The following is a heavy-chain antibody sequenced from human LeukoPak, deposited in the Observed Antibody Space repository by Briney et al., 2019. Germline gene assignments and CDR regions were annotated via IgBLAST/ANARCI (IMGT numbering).Heavy chain of an antibody. V-gene: IGHV4-59*01. CDR2: IYYSGST. CDR1: GGSISSYY. Sequence: PSETLSLTCTVSGGSISSYYWSWIRQPPGKGLEWIGYIYYSGSTNYNPSLKSRVTISVDTSKNQFSLKLSSVTAADTGVYYCASHYYDSSGRDYWGQGTLVTVSS. J-gene: IGHJ4*02. D-gene: IGHD3-22*01. CDR3: ASHYYDSSGRDY.